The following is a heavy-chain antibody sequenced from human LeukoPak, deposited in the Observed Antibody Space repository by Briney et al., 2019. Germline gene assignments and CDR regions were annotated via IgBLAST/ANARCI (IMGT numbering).Heavy chain of an antibody. V-gene: IGHV3-20*03. J-gene: IGHJ3*02. CDR2: INWNGGST. Sequence: SWVRQAPGKGLEWVSGINWNGGSTGYADSVKGRFTISRDNAKNSLYLQMNSLRAEDTALYYCAREYYDSSGYRVEAFDIWGQGTMVTVSS. CDR3: AREYYDSSGYRVEAFDI. D-gene: IGHD3-22*01.